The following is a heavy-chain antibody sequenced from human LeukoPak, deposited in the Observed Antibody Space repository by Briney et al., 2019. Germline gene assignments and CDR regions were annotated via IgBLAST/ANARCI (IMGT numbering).Heavy chain of an antibody. J-gene: IGHJ4*02. D-gene: IGHD4-23*01. CDR2: INSDGSST. CDR1: GFTFSSYW. V-gene: IGHV3-74*01. CDR3: ARVTGGNSAY. Sequence: GGSLRLSCAASGFTFSSYWMHWVRQAPGKGLVWVSRINSDGSSTSYADSVKGRFTISRDNAKNTLFLQVNSLRVEDTAMYYCARVTGGNSAYWGQGTLVTVSS.